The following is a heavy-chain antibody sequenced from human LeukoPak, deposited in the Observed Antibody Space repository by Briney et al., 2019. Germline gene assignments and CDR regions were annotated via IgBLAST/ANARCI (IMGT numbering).Heavy chain of an antibody. J-gene: IGHJ4*02. CDR2: ISYDGSNK. D-gene: IGHD1-26*01. V-gene: IGHV3-30*04. Sequence: GGSLRLSCAASGFIFSNYAMHWVRQAAGKGLEWVAVISYDGSNKNYADSVKGRFTISRDNSKNTLYLQMNSLRAEDTAVYYCAKNGSAYHFLGDYWGQGTLVTVSS. CDR3: AKNGSAYHFLGDY. CDR1: GFIFSNYA.